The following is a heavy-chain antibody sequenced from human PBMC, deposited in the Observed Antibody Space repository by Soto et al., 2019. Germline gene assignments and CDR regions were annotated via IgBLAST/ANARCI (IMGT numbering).Heavy chain of an antibody. CDR3: AGGTYYFDY. Sequence: QVQLVESGGGVVQPGRSLRLSCAASGFSFSNYGMHWARQAPGKGLEWVAVIWSDGSNKYYADSVKGRFTISRDNSKKMLYLQMNSLRAEDTAVYYSAGGTYYFDYLGQGTLVTVSS. D-gene: IGHD1-26*01. CDR2: IWSDGSNK. J-gene: IGHJ4*02. CDR1: GFSFSNYG. V-gene: IGHV3-33*01.